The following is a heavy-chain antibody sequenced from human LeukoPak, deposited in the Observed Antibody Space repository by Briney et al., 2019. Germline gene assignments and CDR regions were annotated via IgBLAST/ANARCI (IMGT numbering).Heavy chain of an antibody. CDR1: RGSISSGSYY. Sequence: SQTLSLTCTVSRGSISSGSYYWSWIRQPAGKGLEWIGRIYTSGSTNYNPSLKSRVTISVDTSKNQFSLKLTSVTAADTAVYYCARRYYYDSSGYSYYFDFWGQGTLVTVSS. J-gene: IGHJ4*02. V-gene: IGHV4-61*02. CDR3: ARRYYYDSSGYSYYFDF. CDR2: IYTSGST. D-gene: IGHD3-22*01.